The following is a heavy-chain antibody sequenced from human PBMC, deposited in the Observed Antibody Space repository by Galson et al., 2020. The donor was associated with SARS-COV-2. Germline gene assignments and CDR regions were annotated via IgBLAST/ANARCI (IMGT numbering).Heavy chain of an antibody. J-gene: IGHJ4*02. CDR3: TRHGPLAYCGGDCDY. Sequence: GESLKISCAASGFTFSGSAMHWVRQASGKGLEWVGRIRSKANSYATAYAASVKGRFTISRDDSKNTAYLQMNSLKTEDTAVYYCTRHGPLAYCGGDCDYWGQGTLVTVSS. D-gene: IGHD2-21*01. CDR1: GFTFSGSA. V-gene: IGHV3-73*01. CDR2: IRSKANSYAT.